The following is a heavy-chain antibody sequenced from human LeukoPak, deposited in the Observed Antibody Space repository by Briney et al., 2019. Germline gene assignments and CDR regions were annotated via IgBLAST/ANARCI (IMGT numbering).Heavy chain of an antibody. CDR2: ISSGGSTI. CDR3: ARGGSSSFFDY. V-gene: IGHV3-48*03. Sequence: GGSLRLSCAASGFTFSIFEMTWARQAPGKGLEGVSYISSGGSTIYYAYSGKGRFTISRDNAKNSLSLQMNTLRAEDTAVYYCARGGSSSFFDYWGQGTLVTVSS. CDR1: GFTFSIFE. J-gene: IGHJ4*02. D-gene: IGHD6-13*01.